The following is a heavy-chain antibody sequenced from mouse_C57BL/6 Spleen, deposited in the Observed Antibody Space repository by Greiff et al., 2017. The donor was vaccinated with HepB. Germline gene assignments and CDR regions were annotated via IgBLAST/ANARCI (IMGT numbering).Heavy chain of an antibody. J-gene: IGHJ4*01. D-gene: IGHD2-4*01. CDR2: ISSGSSTI. Sequence: EVNVVESGGGLVKPGGSLKLSCAASGFTFSDYGMHWVRQAPEKGLEWVAYISSGSSTIYYADTVKGRFTISRDNAKNTLFLQMTSLRSEDTAMYYCARGGLRHYYSMDYWGQGTSVTVSS. CDR3: ARGGLRHYYSMDY. CDR1: GFTFSDYG. V-gene: IGHV5-17*01.